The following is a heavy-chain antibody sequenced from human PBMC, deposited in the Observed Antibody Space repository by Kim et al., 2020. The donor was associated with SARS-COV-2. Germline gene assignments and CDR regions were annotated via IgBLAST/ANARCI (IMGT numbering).Heavy chain of an antibody. J-gene: IGHJ5*02. V-gene: IGHV4-34*01. CDR2: INHSGST. CDR1: GGSFSGYY. Sequence: SETLSLTCAVYGGSFSGYYWSWIRQPPGKGLEWIGEINHSGSTNYNPSLKSRVTISVDTSKNQFSLKLSSVTAADTAVYYCARLRRTYYYDSSGLSWFDPWGQGTLVTVSS. CDR3: ARLRRTYYYDSSGLSWFDP. D-gene: IGHD3-22*01.